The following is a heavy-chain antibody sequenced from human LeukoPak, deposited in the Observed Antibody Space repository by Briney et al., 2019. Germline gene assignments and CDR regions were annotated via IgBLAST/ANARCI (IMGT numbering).Heavy chain of an antibody. CDR2: IAPISGTP. D-gene: IGHD3-10*01. CDR1: GGTFTHYV. Sequence: ASVKVSCKASGGTFTHYVISWVRQAPGQGLEWMGGIAPISGTPMYAQRFQGRVTITADTSTYTAYLQMSSLTSEDTAVYYCAREGEYYSESGNLVDASDVWGQGTMVTVSA. J-gene: IGHJ3*01. CDR3: AREGEYYSESGNLVDASDV. V-gene: IGHV1-69*06.